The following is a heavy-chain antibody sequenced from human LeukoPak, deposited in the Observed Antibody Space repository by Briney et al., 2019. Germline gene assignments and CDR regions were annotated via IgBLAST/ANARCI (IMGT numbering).Heavy chain of an antibody. CDR3: ATRPPGESYVPYFDY. CDR1: GASVKSDTYY. J-gene: IGHJ4*02. V-gene: IGHV4-61*01. D-gene: IGHD3-16*01. Sequence: SETLSLTCTVSGASVKSDTYYWSWIRQPPGKGLEWIGYIHYSGNTNYNPSLMSRVTMSVDTSKNQFSLKLSSVTAADTAVYYCATRPPGESYVPYFDYWGQGTPVTVSS. CDR2: IHYSGNT.